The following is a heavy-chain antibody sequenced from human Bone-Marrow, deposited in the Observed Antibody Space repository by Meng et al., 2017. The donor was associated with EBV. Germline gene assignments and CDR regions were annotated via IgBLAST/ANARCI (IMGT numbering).Heavy chain of an antibody. CDR3: ARMRTETLRFPNDSGEYVESYYGMDV. D-gene: IGHD4-17*01. V-gene: IGHV4-30-4*01. J-gene: IGHJ6*02. CDR2: IYYIGNS. Sequence: DLEWVGSIYYIGNSDYNPSLKSRLTISIDTSRNQFSLNLRSATAADTAVYYCARMRTETLRFPNDSGEYVESYYGMDVWGPGTTVTVSS.